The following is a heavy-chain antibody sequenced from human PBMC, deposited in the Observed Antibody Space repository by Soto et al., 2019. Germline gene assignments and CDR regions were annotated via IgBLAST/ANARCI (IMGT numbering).Heavy chain of an antibody. J-gene: IGHJ4*02. CDR2: IYYSGST. V-gene: IGHV4-59*08. CDR1: GGSISSYY. D-gene: IGHD2-15*01. CDR3: ARRYGGSIDY. Sequence: QVQLQESGPGLVKPSETLSLTCTVSGGSISSYYWSWIRQPPGKGLQWIGYIYYSGSTNYNPSLKSRVTLSGDTSKNLVSRKLSSVTAADTAVYYCARRYGGSIDYWGQGTLVTVAS.